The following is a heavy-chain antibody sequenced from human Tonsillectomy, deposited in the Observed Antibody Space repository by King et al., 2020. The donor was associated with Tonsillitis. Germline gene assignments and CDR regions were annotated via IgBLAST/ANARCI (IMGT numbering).Heavy chain of an antibody. D-gene: IGHD2-2*01. CDR1: GGSFSGYY. J-gene: IGHJ6*03. CDR2: INHSGSS. V-gene: IGHV4-34*01. Sequence: VQLPQWGAGLLKPSETLSLTCGVYGGSFSGYYWSWIRQPPGKGLEWIGEINHSGSSNYNPSLKSRVTIPVNTSKNQFSLKVSSVTAADTAVYYCAMGAMIRYYMDVWGKGTTVTVSS. CDR3: AMGAMIRYYMDV.